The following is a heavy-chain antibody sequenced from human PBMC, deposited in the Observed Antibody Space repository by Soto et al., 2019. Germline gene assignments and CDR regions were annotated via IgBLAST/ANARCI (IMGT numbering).Heavy chain of an antibody. CDR2: IWYDGSNK. Sequence: WGSLRLCCAASGFTFSSYGMHWVRQAPGKGLEWVAVIWYDGSNKYYADSVKGRFTISRDNSKNTLYLQMNSLRAEDTAVYYCARDFLGFSAFDIWGQGTMVTVSS. CDR3: ARDFLGFSAFDI. J-gene: IGHJ3*02. D-gene: IGHD3-3*01. V-gene: IGHV3-33*01. CDR1: GFTFSSYG.